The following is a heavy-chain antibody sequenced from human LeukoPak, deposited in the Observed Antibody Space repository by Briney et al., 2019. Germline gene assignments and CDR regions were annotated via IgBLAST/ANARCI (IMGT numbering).Heavy chain of an antibody. V-gene: IGHV1-8*01. Sequence: ASVKVSCKASGYTFTSYDINWVRQATGQGLEWMGWMNPNSGNTGYAQKFQGRVTMTRNTSISTAYMELSSLRSEDTAVYYCASEGYDYVWGSYRYGNYWGQGTLATVSS. J-gene: IGHJ4*02. CDR1: GYTFTSYD. D-gene: IGHD3-16*02. CDR3: ASEGYDYVWGSYRYGNY. CDR2: MNPNSGNT.